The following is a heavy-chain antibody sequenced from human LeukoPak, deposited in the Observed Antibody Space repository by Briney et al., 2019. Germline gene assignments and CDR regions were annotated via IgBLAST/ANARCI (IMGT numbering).Heavy chain of an antibody. CDR1: GYTFTGYY. CDR2: INPNSGGT. D-gene: IGHD1-26*01. J-gene: IGHJ4*02. CDR3: ARDLIRAKYYFDY. Sequence: ASVKVSCKASGYTFTGYYMHWVRQAPGQGLEWMGWINPNSGGTNYAQKFQGRVTMTRDTSISTAYMELSRLRSDDTAVYYCARDLIRAKYYFDYWGQGTLVTVSS. V-gene: IGHV1-2*02.